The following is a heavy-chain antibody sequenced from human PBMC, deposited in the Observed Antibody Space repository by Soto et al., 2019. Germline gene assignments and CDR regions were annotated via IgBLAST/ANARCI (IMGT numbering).Heavy chain of an antibody. CDR1: GFTFSSYG. J-gene: IGHJ5*02. CDR2: IWYDGSNK. CDR3: ARGLLPNWFDP. Sequence: GGSLRLSCAASGFTFSSYGMHWVRQAPGKGLEWVAVIWYDGSNKYYADSVKGRFTISRDNSKNTLYLQMNSLRAEDTAVYYCARGLLPNWFDPWGQGTLVTVSS. V-gene: IGHV3-33*01.